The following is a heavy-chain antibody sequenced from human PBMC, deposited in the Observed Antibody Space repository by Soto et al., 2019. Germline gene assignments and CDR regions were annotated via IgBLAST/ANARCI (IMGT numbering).Heavy chain of an antibody. CDR1: GFTFSNFG. D-gene: IGHD6-19*01. Sequence: GGSLRLSCEASGFTFSNFGMNWVRQAPGKGLEWVAVMSYDGTNEYYADSVKGRFTISRDNSKSTVYLQMNSLTPEDTALYYCARKWGTYSSASLDYWGLGTLVTVSS. CDR3: ARKWGTYSSASLDY. CDR2: MSYDGTNE. V-gene: IGHV3-30*19. J-gene: IGHJ4*02.